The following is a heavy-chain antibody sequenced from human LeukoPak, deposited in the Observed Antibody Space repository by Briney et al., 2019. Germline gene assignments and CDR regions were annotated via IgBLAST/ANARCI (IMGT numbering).Heavy chain of an antibody. D-gene: IGHD1-7*01. V-gene: IGHV1-2*06. Sequence: GASVKVSCKASGYTFTGYYMHWVRQAPGQGLEWMGRINPNSGGTNYAQKFQGRVTMTRDTSISTAYMELSRLRSDDTAVYYCARVVTGTTNWLDPWGQGTLVTVSS. CDR1: GYTFTGYY. CDR3: ARVVTGTTNWLDP. CDR2: INPNSGGT. J-gene: IGHJ5*02.